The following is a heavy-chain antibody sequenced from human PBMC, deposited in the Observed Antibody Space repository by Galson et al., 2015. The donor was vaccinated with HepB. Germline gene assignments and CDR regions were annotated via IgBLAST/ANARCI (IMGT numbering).Heavy chain of an antibody. CDR3: ARDEWYYDSSDAFDI. J-gene: IGHJ3*02. Sequence: SLRLSCAASGFTFSSYAMHWVRQAPGKGLEWVAVISYDGSNKYYADSVKGRFTISRDNSKNTLYLQMNSLRAEDTAVHYCARDEWYYDSSDAFDIWGQGTMVTVSS. D-gene: IGHD3-22*01. CDR1: GFTFSSYA. CDR2: ISYDGSNK. V-gene: IGHV3-30-3*01.